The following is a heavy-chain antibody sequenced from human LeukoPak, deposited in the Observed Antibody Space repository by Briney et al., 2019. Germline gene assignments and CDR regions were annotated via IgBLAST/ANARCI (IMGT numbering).Heavy chain of an antibody. Sequence: GGSLRLSCAASGFSFRSYGMHWVRQAPGKGLDWVSFISYDGSETNYADSVKGRFTISRHNAKNSLYLEMNSLRAEDTAVYYCARDSGGYFDRNHFDYWGQGTLVTVSS. J-gene: IGHJ4*02. D-gene: IGHD3-9*01. CDR1: GFSFRSYG. CDR2: ISYDGSET. V-gene: IGHV3-30*12. CDR3: ARDSGGYFDRNHFDY.